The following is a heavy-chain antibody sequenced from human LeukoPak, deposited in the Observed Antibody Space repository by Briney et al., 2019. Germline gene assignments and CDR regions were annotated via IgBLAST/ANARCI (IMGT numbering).Heavy chain of an antibody. CDR3: ARRVAAGVDP. J-gene: IGHJ5*02. Sequence: GGSLRLSCAVSGFPFNSYSMHWVRQAPGKGLEWVSSICGSGSSLDYSDSVKGRFAVSRDNANDSLYLQMNSLRVDDSAVYFCARRVAAGVDPWGQGTRVTVSS. V-gene: IGHV3-21*01. CDR1: GFPFNSYS. D-gene: IGHD6-13*01. CDR2: ICGSGSSL.